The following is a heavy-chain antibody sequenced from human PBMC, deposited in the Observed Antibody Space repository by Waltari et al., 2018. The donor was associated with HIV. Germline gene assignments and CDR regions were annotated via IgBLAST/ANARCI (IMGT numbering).Heavy chain of an antibody. J-gene: IGHJ6*02. Sequence: EVHLVESGGGLVQPGRSLRLSCTASGFTFGDYTMSWFRQALGKGLEWVGFIRSKAYGGTTEYAASVKGRFTISRDDSKSIAYLQMSSLKTEDTAVYYCTRVNYDFWSGQPPMDVWGQGTTVTVSS. CDR3: TRVNYDFWSGQPPMDV. V-gene: IGHV3-49*03. CDR1: GFTFGDYT. CDR2: IRSKAYGGTT. D-gene: IGHD3-3*01.